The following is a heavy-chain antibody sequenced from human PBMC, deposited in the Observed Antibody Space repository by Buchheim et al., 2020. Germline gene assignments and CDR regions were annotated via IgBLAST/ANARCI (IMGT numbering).Heavy chain of an antibody. CDR3: ARSPYSSSAEVFDF. D-gene: IGHD6-6*01. V-gene: IGHV3-23*01. CDR1: GFTFNSYA. J-gene: IGHJ4*02. Sequence: EVQLLESGGGLLQPGGSLRLSCVASGFTFNSYALTWVRQAPGKGLEWVAGISGSGGNTYYADSVKGRFSLPRENSKNTRFLQMNSLRADDTAVYYCARSPYSSSAEVFDFWGQGTL. CDR2: ISGSGGNT.